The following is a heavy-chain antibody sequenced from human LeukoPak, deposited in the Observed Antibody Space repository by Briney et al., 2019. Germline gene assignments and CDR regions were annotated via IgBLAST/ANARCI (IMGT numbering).Heavy chain of an antibody. V-gene: IGHV3-7*01. CDR2: IKEDGSEN. CDR3: AGKRYSDY. CDR1: GFTFSRYW. D-gene: IGHD1-1*01. J-gene: IGHJ4*02. Sequence: GGSLRLSCAASGFTFSRYWMTWVRQAPGKGLEWVANIKEDGSENSYVESVKGRFTISRDNPKNSLYLQLKSLGAEDTAAYFCAGKRYSDYWGQGTLVTVSS.